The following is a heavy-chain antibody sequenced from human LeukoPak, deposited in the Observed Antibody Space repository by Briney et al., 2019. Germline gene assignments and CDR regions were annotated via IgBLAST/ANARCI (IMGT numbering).Heavy chain of an antibody. CDR1: GVTLSTYA. V-gene: IGHV3-23*01. CDR2: ISGSGGST. CDR3: AKDPRGIGWFDP. J-gene: IGHJ5*02. D-gene: IGHD3-16*01. Sequence: GGSLRLSCAASGVTLSTYAMSWVRQAPGKGLEWVSAISGSGGSTYYADSVKGRFTISRDNSKNTLYLQMNSLRAEDTAVYYCAKDPRGIGWFDPWGQGTLVTVSS.